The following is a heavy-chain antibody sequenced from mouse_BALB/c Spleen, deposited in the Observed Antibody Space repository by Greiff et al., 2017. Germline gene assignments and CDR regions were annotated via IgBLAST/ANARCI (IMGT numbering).Heavy chain of an antibody. V-gene: IGHV2-6-4*01. Sequence: VKVVESGPGLVAPSQSLSITCTVSGFSLSRYSVHWVRQPPGKGLEWLGMIWGGGSTDYNSALKSRLSISKDNSKSQVFLKMNSLQTDDTAMYYCALISGYAYAMDYWGQGTSVTVSS. CDR2: IWGGGST. J-gene: IGHJ4*01. D-gene: IGHD2-2*01. CDR3: ALISGYAYAMDY. CDR1: GFSLSRYS.